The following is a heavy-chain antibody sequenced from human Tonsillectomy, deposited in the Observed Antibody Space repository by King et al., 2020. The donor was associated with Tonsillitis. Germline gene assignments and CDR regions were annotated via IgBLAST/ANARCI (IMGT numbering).Heavy chain of an antibody. CDR2: ISSSSSYT. J-gene: IGHJ5*02. Sequence: VQLVESGGGLGKPGGSLRLSCAASGFTFRDYYMSWIRQAPGKGLEWVAYISSSSSYTNYADSVKGRVTISRDNAKNSLYLQMNSLRAEDTAGYYCARDRGEQWLAANWFDPWGQGTLVPVSS. CDR3: ARDRGEQWLAANWFDP. V-gene: IGHV3-11*05. CDR1: GFTFRDYY. D-gene: IGHD6-19*01.